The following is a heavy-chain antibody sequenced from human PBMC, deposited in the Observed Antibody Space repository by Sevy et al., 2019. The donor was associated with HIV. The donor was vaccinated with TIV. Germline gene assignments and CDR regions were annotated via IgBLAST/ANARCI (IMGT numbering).Heavy chain of an antibody. Sequence: GGSLRLSCAASGFTFSTYTMNWVRQAPGKGLEWVSSISSSSNYIYYADSLKGRFTISRDNAKNSLYLQMISLRAEDTAVHYCARPYGTGSWEAFDIWGQGTMVTVSS. D-gene: IGHD3-10*01. CDR3: ARPYGTGSWEAFDI. J-gene: IGHJ3*02. CDR2: ISSSSNYI. V-gene: IGHV3-21*01. CDR1: GFTFSTYT.